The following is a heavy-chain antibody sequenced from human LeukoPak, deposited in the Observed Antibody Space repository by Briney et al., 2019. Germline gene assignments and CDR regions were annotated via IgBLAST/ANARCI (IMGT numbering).Heavy chain of an antibody. CDR2: ISYDGSNK. CDR1: GFTFSSYG. D-gene: IGHD3-9*01. Sequence: GGSLRLSCAASGFTFSSYGMHWVRQAPGKGLEWVAVISYDGSNKYYADSVKGRFTISRDNSKNTLYLQMNSLRAEDTAVYYCANFEMSWWGQGTLVTVSS. J-gene: IGHJ4*02. V-gene: IGHV3-30*18. CDR3: ANFEMSW.